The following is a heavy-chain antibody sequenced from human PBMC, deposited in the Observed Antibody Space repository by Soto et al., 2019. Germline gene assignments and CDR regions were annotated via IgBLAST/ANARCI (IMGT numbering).Heavy chain of an antibody. CDR3: ARHVGNSPPGS. Sequence: QLQLQESGPGLVKPSETLSLTCTVSGGSISSSNYHWGWIRQPPGKGLEWIGSMYYSGSTYYNPSLKSRVTLSVDTSKNQFSLKLTSVTAADTAVYPCARHVGNSPPGSWGQGTLVTVSS. D-gene: IGHD1-26*01. CDR1: GGSISSSNYH. V-gene: IGHV4-39*01. J-gene: IGHJ4*02. CDR2: MYYSGST.